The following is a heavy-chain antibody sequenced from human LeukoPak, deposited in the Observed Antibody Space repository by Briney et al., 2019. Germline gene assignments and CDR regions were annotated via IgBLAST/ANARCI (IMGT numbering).Heavy chain of an antibody. D-gene: IGHD3-22*01. V-gene: IGHV4-30-2*01. CDR1: GFTFSSYA. CDR2: IYHSGST. CDR3: ARGSPYYYDSSGYYYPYYFDY. J-gene: IGHJ4*02. Sequence: LRLSCSASGFTFSSYAMHWVRQAPGKGLEWIGYIYHSGSTYYNPSLKSRVTISVDRSKNQFSLKLSSVTAADTAVYYCARGSPYYYDSSGYYYPYYFDYWGQGTLVTVSS.